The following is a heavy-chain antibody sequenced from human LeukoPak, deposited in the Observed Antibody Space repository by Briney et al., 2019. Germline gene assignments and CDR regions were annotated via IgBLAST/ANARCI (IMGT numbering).Heavy chain of an antibody. CDR2: IYYSGST. V-gene: IGHV4-61*01. Sequence: SETLSLTCTVSGGSVSSGSYYWSWIRQPPGKGLEWIGYIYYSGSTDYNPSLKSRVTISVDTSKNQFSLKLSSVTAADTAVYYCASSSGYPSDYWGQGTLVTVSS. J-gene: IGHJ4*02. D-gene: IGHD3-22*01. CDR3: ASSSGYPSDY. CDR1: GGSVSSGSYY.